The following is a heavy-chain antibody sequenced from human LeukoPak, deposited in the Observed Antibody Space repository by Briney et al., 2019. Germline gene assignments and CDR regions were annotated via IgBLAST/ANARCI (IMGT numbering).Heavy chain of an antibody. CDR2: INPNSGGT. V-gene: IGHV1-2*02. J-gene: IGHJ4*02. CDR3: ATANWPDFGELGN. Sequence: GPAVTVSCKPSTYTFTGYYMHWVRQAPGQGLEWMGWINPNSGGTNYAQKFQGRVTMTRDTSISTAYMELSRLRSDDTAVYYCATANWPDFGELGNWDQGTLVTVSS. D-gene: IGHD3-10*01. CDR1: TYTFTGYY.